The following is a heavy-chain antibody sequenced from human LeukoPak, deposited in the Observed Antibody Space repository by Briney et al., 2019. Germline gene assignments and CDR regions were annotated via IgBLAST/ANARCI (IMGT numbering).Heavy chain of an antibody. CDR1: GGSFSNYR. V-gene: IGHV4-59*01. J-gene: IGHJ4*02. Sequence: PSETLSLTCTVSGGSFSNYRWSWIRQPPGKGLEWIGFVYYSGSTNYNPSLKSRVTISVDTSKNQFSLKVSSVTAADTAVYYCARVSAAAGADFDYWGQGTLVTVSS. CDR3: ARVSAAAGADFDY. D-gene: IGHD6-13*01. CDR2: VYYSGST.